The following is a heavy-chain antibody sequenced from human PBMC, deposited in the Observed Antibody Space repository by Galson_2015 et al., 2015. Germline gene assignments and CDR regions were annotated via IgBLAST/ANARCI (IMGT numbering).Heavy chain of an antibody. CDR2: INAGNGNT. V-gene: IGHV1-3*01. J-gene: IGHJ3*02. Sequence: SVKVSCKASGYTFTSYAMRWVRQAPGQRLEWMGWINAGNGNTKYSQKFQGRVTITRDTSASTAYMELSSLRSEDTAVYYCARDPLNYYDSRWHAFDIWGQGTMVTVSS. CDR1: GYTFTSYA. CDR3: ARDPLNYYDSRWHAFDI. D-gene: IGHD3-22*01.